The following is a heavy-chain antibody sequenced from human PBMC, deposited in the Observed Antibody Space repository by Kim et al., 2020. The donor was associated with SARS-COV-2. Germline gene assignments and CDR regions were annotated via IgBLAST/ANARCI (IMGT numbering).Heavy chain of an antibody. CDR1: GFTFSSYA. CDR3: ASVYGSGGRHFDY. J-gene: IGHJ4*02. CDR2: ISYDGSNK. V-gene: IGHV3-30-3*01. D-gene: IGHD3-10*01. Sequence: GGSLRLSCAASGFTFSSYAMHWVRQAPGKGLEWVAVISYDGSNKYYADSVKGRFTISRDNSKNTLYLQMNSLRAEDTAVYYCASVYGSGGRHFDYWGQGTLVTVSS.